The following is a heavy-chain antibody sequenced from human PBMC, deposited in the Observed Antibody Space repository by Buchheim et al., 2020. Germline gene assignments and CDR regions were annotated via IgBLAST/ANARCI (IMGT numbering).Heavy chain of an antibody. CDR3: ARDPNFLHP. J-gene: IGHJ4*02. V-gene: IGHV4-34*01. CDR2: INHSGST. D-gene: IGHD3-3*01. CDR1: GGSFSDYY. Sequence: QVQLQQWGAGLLKPSETLSLTCAVYGGSFSDYYWSWIRQPPGKGLEWIGEINHSGSTNYNPSLKSRVTISIDTSKDQFSLKLSSVTAADTAIYYCARDPNFLHPWGQGTL.